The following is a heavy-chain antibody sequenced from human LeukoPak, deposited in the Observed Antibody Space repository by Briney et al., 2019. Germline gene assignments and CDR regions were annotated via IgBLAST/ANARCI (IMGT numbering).Heavy chain of an antibody. V-gene: IGHV4-30-4*08. Sequence: LRLSCAASGFTFSSYAMSWVRQAPGKGLEWIGYIYYSGSTYYNPSLKSRVTISVDTSKNQFSLKLSSVTAADTAVYYCARVGYSGYDDYWGQGTLVTVSS. CDR1: GFTFSSYA. CDR3: ARVGYSGYDDY. CDR2: IYYSGST. J-gene: IGHJ4*02. D-gene: IGHD5-12*01.